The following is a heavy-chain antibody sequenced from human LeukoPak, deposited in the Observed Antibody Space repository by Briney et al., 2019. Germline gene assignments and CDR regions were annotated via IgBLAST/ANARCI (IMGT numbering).Heavy chain of an antibody. V-gene: IGHV1-46*01. CDR1: GYTFTSYY. Sequence: ASVKVACKASGYTFTSYYMHWVRQAPGQGLEWMGIISPSGGSTSYAQKFQGRVTMTRDTSTSTVYMELSSLRSEDTAVYYCARVNGGYNWFDPWGQGTLVTVSS. D-gene: IGHD4-23*01. CDR3: ARVNGGYNWFDP. CDR2: ISPSGGST. J-gene: IGHJ5*02.